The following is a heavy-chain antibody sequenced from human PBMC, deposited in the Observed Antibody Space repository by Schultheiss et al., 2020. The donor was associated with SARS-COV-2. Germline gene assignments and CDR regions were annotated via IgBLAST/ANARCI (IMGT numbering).Heavy chain of an antibody. J-gene: IGHJ4*02. CDR1: GGSISSYY. CDR2: IYYSGST. Sequence: SETLSLTCTVSGGSISSYYWSWIRQHPGKGLEWIGYIYYSGSTNYNPSLKSRVTISVDTSKNQFSLGLSSVTAADTAVYYCARAGLLHYYDSSGYYPFDYWGQGTLVTVSS. V-gene: IGHV4-59*01. CDR3: ARAGLLHYYDSSGYYPFDY. D-gene: IGHD3-22*01.